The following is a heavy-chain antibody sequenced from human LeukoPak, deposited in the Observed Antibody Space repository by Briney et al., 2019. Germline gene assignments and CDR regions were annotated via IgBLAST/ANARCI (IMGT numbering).Heavy chain of an antibody. CDR2: IKSKTDGGKT. J-gene: IGHJ4*02. CDR1: GFTFSHAW. V-gene: IGHV3-15*01. Sequence: PGGSLRLSCAASGFTFSHAWISWVPQAPGKGLEWVGRIKSKTDGGKTDYDAPVKGRFTISRDDSKNTLYLQMNSLKTEDTAVYYCTTELNGFWSNKYFDYWGQGTLVTVSS. CDR3: TTELNGFWSNKYFDY. D-gene: IGHD3-3*01.